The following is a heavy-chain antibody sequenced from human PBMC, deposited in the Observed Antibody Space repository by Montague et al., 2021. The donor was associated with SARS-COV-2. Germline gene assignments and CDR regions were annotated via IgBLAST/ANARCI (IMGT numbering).Heavy chain of an antibody. Sequence: SETLSLTCAVYGESFSGFFWSWIRQPPGKGLEWIAEINDCGVTNYNYNPSLGSRVTISADTSKNQFSLKLRSVTAADTAVYYCAKDTVGSHSTHFDYWGQGTLVTVSS. CDR1: GESFSGFF. CDR2: INDCGVTNY. J-gene: IGHJ4*02. CDR3: AKDTVGSHSTHFDY. V-gene: IGHV4-34*01. D-gene: IGHD1-26*01.